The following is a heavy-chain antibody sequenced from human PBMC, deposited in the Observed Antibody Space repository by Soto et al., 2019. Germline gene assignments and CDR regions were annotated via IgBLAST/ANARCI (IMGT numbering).Heavy chain of an antibody. CDR3: ARLPIAVAPIDY. J-gene: IGHJ4*02. CDR1: GGSISSSNW. Sequence: SETLSLTCTVSGGSISSSNWWSWVRQPPGKGLEWIGEIYHSGSTNYNPSLKSRVTISVDKSKNQFSLKLSSVTAADTAVYYCARLPIAVAPIDYWGQGTLVTVSS. D-gene: IGHD6-19*01. CDR2: IYHSGST. V-gene: IGHV4-4*02.